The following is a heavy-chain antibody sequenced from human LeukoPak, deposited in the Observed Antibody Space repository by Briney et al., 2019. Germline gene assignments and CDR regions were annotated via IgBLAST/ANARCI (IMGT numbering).Heavy chain of an antibody. J-gene: IGHJ6*02. CDR1: GGSISSYY. CDR2: IYYSGST. D-gene: IGHD3-16*01. V-gene: IGHV4-59*01. Sequence: SETLSLTCTVSGGSISSYYWSWIRQPPGKGLEWIGYIYYSGSTNFNPSLKSRVTMSVDTSKNQFSLKLSSVTAADTAVYYCARMGYYYYGIDVWGQGTTVTVSS. CDR3: ARMGYYYYGIDV.